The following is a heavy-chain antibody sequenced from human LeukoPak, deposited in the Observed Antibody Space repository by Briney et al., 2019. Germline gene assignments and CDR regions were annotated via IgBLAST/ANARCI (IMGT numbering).Heavy chain of an antibody. CDR1: GFTFTTTD. CDR3: ARERGSD. CDR2: IHVGVNT. Sequence: GGSLRLSCEGLGFTFTTTDTLGFMGWVRQAPGKGLEWVSLIHVGVNTYYADSVKGRFTLSRDNLKNTLYLQMNSLRAEDTAVYYCARERGSDWGQGILVTVSS. V-gene: IGHV3-53*01. D-gene: IGHD2-15*01. J-gene: IGHJ4*02.